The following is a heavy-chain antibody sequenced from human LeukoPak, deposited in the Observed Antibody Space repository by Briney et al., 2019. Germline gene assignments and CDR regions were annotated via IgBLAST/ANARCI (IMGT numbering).Heavy chain of an antibody. CDR1: GYTFTGHY. CDR2: INPNSGGT. J-gene: IGHJ5*02. D-gene: IGHD6-13*01. V-gene: IGHV1-2*02. Sequence: EASVKVSCKASGYTFTGHYIHWVRQAPGQGLEWMGWINPNSGGTNYAQKFQGRVTMTRDTSISTAYMDLSGLTSDDTAVYCCARESSIPAAGTVGNWFDPWGQGTLVTVSS. CDR3: ARESSIPAAGTVGNWFDP.